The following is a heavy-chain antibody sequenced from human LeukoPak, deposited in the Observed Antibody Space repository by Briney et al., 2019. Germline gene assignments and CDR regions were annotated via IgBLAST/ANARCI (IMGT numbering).Heavy chain of an antibody. J-gene: IGHJ4*02. Sequence: SETLSLTCAVYGGSFSGYYWSWIRQPPGKGLEWIGEINHSGSTNYNPSLKSRVTISVDTSKNQFSLKLSSVTAADTAVYYCARGLYDLWSGYSYYFDYWGQGTLVTVSS. CDR3: ARGLYDLWSGYSYYFDY. D-gene: IGHD3-3*01. CDR2: INHSGST. V-gene: IGHV4-34*01. CDR1: GGSFSGYY.